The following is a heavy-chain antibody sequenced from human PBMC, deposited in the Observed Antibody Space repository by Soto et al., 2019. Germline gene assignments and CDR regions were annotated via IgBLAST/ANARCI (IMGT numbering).Heavy chain of an antibody. J-gene: IGHJ4*02. V-gene: IGHV3-9*01. D-gene: IGHD2-15*01. CDR3: AQRDEYWGFFY. CDR1: GFTFDDFA. CDR2: ISWNSDSI. Sequence: EVQLVESGGGLVQPGRSLRLSCAASGFTFDDFAMHWVRQAPGKGLEWVSGISWNSDSIGYADSVKGRFIISRDNAKTSLYLQMNSLRAEDTALYYCAQRDEYWGFFYWGQGTLVTVSS.